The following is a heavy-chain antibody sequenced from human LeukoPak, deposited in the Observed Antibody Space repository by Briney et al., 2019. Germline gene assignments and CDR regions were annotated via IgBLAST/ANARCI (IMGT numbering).Heavy chain of an antibody. CDR2: INPNSGGT. D-gene: IGHD1-26*01. Sequence: GASVKVSFKASGYTFTGYYMHWVRQAPGQGLEWMGWINPNSGGTNYAQKFQGRVTMTRDTSISTAYMELSRLRSDDTAVYYCARGIVGATTSWFDPWGQGTLVTVSS. V-gene: IGHV1-2*02. CDR1: GYTFTGYY. CDR3: ARGIVGATTSWFDP. J-gene: IGHJ5*02.